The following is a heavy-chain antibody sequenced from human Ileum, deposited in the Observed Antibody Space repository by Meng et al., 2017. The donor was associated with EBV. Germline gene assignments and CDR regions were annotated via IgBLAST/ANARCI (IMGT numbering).Heavy chain of an antibody. J-gene: IGHJ5*02. D-gene: IGHD3-22*01. CDR1: GGFFSWYY. V-gene: IGHV4-34*01. CDR3: AREARSSGYHPGICP. CDR2: INHSGST. Sequence: GIGLLNASGVLSLTCAFYGGFFSWYYGSWTRQSPGNGLECIGEINHSGSTNYNPSLKSRVTISVDTSKNQFSLKLTSVTAADTAVYYCAREARSSGYHPGICPWGQGTLVTVSS.